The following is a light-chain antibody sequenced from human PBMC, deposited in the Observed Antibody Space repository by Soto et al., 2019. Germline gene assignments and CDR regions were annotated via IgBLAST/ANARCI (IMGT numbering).Light chain of an antibody. CDR3: TSYVGSDIWV. J-gene: IGLJ3*02. Sequence: QSALTQPPSASGSPGQSVTISCTGTSSDIGAYNYVSWYQQYPGKAPKLMIYEVSKRPSGVPDRVSGSKSGNTASLTVSGLQAEDEADYYGTSYVGSDIWVFGGGTKLTVL. CDR1: SSDIGAYNY. V-gene: IGLV2-8*01. CDR2: EVS.